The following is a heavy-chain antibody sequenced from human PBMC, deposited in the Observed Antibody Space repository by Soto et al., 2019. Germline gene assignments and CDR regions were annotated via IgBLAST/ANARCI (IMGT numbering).Heavy chain of an antibody. D-gene: IGHD5-12*01. CDR2: INQHGSRT. CDR1: GFIFSANW. V-gene: IGHV3-7*01. CDR3: VSWDDIVGSND. Sequence: EIQVVESGGGLVQPGGSLRLSCAASGFIFSANWMSWLRQAPGKGLEWVAHINQHGSRTLYVDSVKGRFTISRDNAKSSLYLQMNSLRVDGTAVYYCVSWDDIVGSNDWGQGSLVTVSS. J-gene: IGHJ4*02.